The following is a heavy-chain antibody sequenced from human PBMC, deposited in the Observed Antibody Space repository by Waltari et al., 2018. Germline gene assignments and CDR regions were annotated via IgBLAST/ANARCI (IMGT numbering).Heavy chain of an antibody. Sequence: QVQLVQSGPEVKKPGASVKVSCQVSGYTLTDLSMHWVRQAPGKGLEWMGGFDPEDGETIYAQKFQGRVTMTEDTSTDTAYMELSSLRSEDTAVYYCATRSRWTGSKGSRYYFDYWGQGTLVTVSS. D-gene: IGHD1-7*01. CDR3: ATRSRWTGSKGSRYYFDY. J-gene: IGHJ4*02. CDR2: FDPEDGET. CDR1: GYTLTDLS. V-gene: IGHV1-24*01.